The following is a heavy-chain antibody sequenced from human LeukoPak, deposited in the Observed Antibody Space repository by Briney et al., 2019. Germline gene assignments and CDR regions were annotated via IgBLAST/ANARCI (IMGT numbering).Heavy chain of an antibody. J-gene: IGHJ4*02. Sequence: ASVRVSCKVSGYTLTELSMHWVRQAPGKGLEWMGGFDPEDGETIYAQKFQGRVTMTTDTSTNTAYMELRSLRSDDTAMYYCARGKDGLGYYFDYWGQGTRVTVS. CDR3: ARGKDGLGYYFDY. D-gene: IGHD5-24*01. CDR1: GYTLTELS. CDR2: FDPEDGET. V-gene: IGHV1-24*01.